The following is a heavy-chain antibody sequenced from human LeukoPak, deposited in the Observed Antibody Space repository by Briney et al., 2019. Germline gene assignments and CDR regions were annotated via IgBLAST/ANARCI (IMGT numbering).Heavy chain of an antibody. Sequence: GGSLRLSCAASGFTVSSNYMSWVRQAPGKGLEWVSVIYSGGSTYYADSVKGRFTISRDNSKNTLYLQMNSLRAEDTAVYYCARDERWLQSPHGPIWGQGTMVTVSS. V-gene: IGHV3-66*01. J-gene: IGHJ3*02. D-gene: IGHD5-24*01. CDR2: IYSGGST. CDR1: GFTVSSNY. CDR3: ARDERWLQSPHGPI.